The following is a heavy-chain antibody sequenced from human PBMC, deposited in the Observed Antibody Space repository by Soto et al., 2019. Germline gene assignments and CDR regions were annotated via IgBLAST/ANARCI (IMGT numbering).Heavy chain of an antibody. J-gene: IGHJ5*02. CDR2: IYYSGST. CDR1: GGSISSGGYY. V-gene: IGHV4-31*03. D-gene: IGHD3-3*01. CDR3: VGWSFWSGYSIDP. Sequence: QVQLQESGPGLVKPSQTLSLTCTVSGGSISSGGYYWSWIRQHPGKGLEWIGYIYYSGSTYYNPSLTSRVTISVDTSKNQFSLKLSSVTAADTAVYYCVGWSFWSGYSIDPWGQGTLVTVSS.